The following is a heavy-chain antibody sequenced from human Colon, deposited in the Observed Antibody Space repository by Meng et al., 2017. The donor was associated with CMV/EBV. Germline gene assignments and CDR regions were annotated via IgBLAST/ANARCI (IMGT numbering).Heavy chain of an antibody. V-gene: IGHV2-5*02. CDR1: GFSLRTPEVG. D-gene: IGHD6-19*01. Sequence: QTTLKESGPTLVKPTQTLTLTCTFSGFSLRTPEVGVHWIRQPPGKALEWLALIYWDDDNQFRPSLKNRITITKDTSKNQVVLTMTNMDPVDTATYYCAHGRGWLTDYWGQGTLVTASS. J-gene: IGHJ4*02. CDR2: IYWDDDN. CDR3: AHGRGWLTDY.